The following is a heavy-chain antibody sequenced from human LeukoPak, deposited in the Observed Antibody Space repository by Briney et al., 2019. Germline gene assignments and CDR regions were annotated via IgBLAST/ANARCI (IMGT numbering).Heavy chain of an antibody. D-gene: IGHD1-26*01. J-gene: IGHJ6*04. CDR3: ARGQVVGATFGMDV. Sequence: GGSLRLSCAASGFTFSSYSMNWVRQAPGKGLEWVSYISSSSSTIYYADSVKGRFTISRDNAKNSLYLLMNSLRAEDTAVYYCARGQVVGATFGMDVWGKGTTVTVSS. CDR2: ISSSSSTI. V-gene: IGHV3-48*01. CDR1: GFTFSSYS.